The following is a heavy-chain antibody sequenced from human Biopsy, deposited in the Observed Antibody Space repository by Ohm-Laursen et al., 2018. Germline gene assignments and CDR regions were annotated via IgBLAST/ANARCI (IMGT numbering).Heavy chain of an antibody. J-gene: IGHJ6*02. CDR3: ARDLPSSYYYAMDA. CDR2: TYKGGNT. CDR1: GASITSYY. Sequence: SDTLSLTCTVSGASITSYYWSWIRQPAGKGLEWIGHTYKGGNTNHNPSLKSRVSMSVDTSKNQLSLTLRSVTAADTAVYYCARDLPSSYYYAMDAWGQGTTVTVSS. V-gene: IGHV4-4*07.